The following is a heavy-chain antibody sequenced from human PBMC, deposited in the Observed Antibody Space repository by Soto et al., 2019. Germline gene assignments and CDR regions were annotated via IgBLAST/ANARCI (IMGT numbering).Heavy chain of an antibody. Sequence: SESLSPTCGISGSTIRTGGYSRSWLRQPPGKGLEWIGYIYHSGSTYYNPSLKSRVTISVDRSKNQFSLKLSSVTAADTAVYYCARVGYSSSSYAYNWFDPWGQG. V-gene: IGHV4-30-2*01. CDR1: GSTIRTGGYS. CDR3: ARVGYSSSSYAYNWFDP. D-gene: IGHD6-6*01. CDR2: IYHSGST. J-gene: IGHJ5*02.